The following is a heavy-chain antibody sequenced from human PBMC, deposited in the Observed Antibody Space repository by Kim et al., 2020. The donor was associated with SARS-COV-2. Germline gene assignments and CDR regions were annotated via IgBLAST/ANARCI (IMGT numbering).Heavy chain of an antibody. D-gene: IGHD3-3*01. CDR3: AKGRDYYDFWSGPYNWFDP. V-gene: IGHV3-33*06. CDR2: IWYDGSNK. Sequence: GGSLRLSCAASGFTFSSYAMHWVRQAPGKGLEWVAVIWYDGSNKYYADSVKGRFTISRDNSKNTLYLQMNSLRAEDTAVYYCAKGRDYYDFWSGPYNWFDPWGQGTLVTVSS. J-gene: IGHJ5*02. CDR1: GFTFSSYA.